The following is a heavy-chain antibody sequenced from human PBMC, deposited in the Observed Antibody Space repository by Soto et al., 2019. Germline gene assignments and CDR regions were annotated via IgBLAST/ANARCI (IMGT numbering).Heavy chain of an antibody. J-gene: IGHJ4*02. CDR3: AREYSSGPPHFDY. V-gene: IGHV3-33*01. CDR1: GFTFSSYG. Sequence: QTGGSLRLSCAASGFTFSSYGMHWVRQAPGKGLEWVAVIWYDGSNKYYADSVKGRFTISRDNSKNTLYLQMNSLRAEDTAVYYCAREYSSGPPHFDYWGQGTLVTVSS. D-gene: IGHD6-19*01. CDR2: IWYDGSNK.